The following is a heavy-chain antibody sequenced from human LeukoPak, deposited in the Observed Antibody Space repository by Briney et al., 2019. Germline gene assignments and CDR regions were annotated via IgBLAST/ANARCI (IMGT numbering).Heavy chain of an antibody. V-gene: IGHV1-18*01. D-gene: IGHD6-6*01. CDR3: AGDDAARFDS. J-gene: IGHJ4*02. Sequence: GASVKVSCQASGYPFPSSDISWVPQAHGPGLEWMGRINSYSGNTKYVENLQGRVTMTTDTSRSTTYMELRSLRSDDTAVDYCAGDDAARFDSWGQGTLVTVAS. CDR1: GYPFPSSD. CDR2: INSYSGNT.